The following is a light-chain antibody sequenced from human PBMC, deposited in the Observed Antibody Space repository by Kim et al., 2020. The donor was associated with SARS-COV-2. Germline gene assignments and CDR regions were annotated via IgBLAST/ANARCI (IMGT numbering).Light chain of an antibody. CDR3: QVWDSSTPHWV. Sequence: SYELTQPLSVSVALGQTARITCGGNNIGSKNVHWYQQKPGQAPVLVIYSDSNRPSGIPERFSGSNSGNTATLTISRAQAGDEADYYCQVWDSSTPHWVFGGGTKLTVL. J-gene: IGLJ3*02. CDR1: NIGSKN. CDR2: SDS. V-gene: IGLV3-9*01.